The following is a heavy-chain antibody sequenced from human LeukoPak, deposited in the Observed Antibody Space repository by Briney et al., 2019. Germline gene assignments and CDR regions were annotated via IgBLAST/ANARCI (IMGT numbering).Heavy chain of an antibody. CDR1: GGSISSSSYH. CDR3: ASPGTRSSSGRIFYF. D-gene: IGHD6-13*01. CDR2: IDYSGDT. J-gene: IGHJ4*02. Sequence: SETLSLTCTVSGGSISSSSYHLGWIRQPPGKGLEWIGTIDYSGDTYFNPSLKSRVTISVDTSKNQFSLNLNSVTAADTAVYYCASPGTRSSSGRIFYFWGQGTLVTVSS. V-gene: IGHV4-39*01.